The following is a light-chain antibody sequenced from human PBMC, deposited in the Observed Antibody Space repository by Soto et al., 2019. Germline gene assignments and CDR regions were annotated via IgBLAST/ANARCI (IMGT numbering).Light chain of an antibody. V-gene: IGLV2-14*01. CDR1: SSDVGGYNY. Sequence: QSVLTQPASVSGSPGQSITISFTGTSSDVGGYNYVSWYQQHPGKAPKLMIYDVSNRPSGVSNRFSGSKSGNTASLTISGLQAEDEADYYCSSYTSSSTPYVVLGGGTKLTV. CDR2: DVS. CDR3: SSYTSSSTPYVV. J-gene: IGLJ2*01.